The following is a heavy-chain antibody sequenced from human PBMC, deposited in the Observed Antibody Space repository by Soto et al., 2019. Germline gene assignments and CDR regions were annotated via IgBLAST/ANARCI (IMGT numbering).Heavy chain of an antibody. J-gene: IGHJ4*02. V-gene: IGHV4-30-4*01. Sequence: ASETLSHTCSVSGVSSINDDYYWSWIRQPPGKGLEWIGYIYYTGSTYYNPSLKSRVTISVDTSKNQLSLKMTSVTAADTAVYYCARTLGSGSYYTLDHWGQGTLVTVSS. CDR1: GVSSINDDYY. D-gene: IGHD3-10*01. CDR2: IYYTGST. CDR3: ARTLGSGSYYTLDH.